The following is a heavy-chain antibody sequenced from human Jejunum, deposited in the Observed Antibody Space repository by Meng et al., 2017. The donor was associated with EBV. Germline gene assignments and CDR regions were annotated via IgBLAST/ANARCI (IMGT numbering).Heavy chain of an antibody. CDR3: AGNGYYALEY. J-gene: IGHJ4*02. D-gene: IGHD3-22*01. CDR2: IYHGGGT. Sequence: QVPLQELGPRLEKPSGTLSLTCVVSGGSISDNDWWSWVRQPPGKGLEWLGEIYHGGGTNYNPSLESRVTISVDKSKNQFSLKLNSVTVADTAVYYCAGNGYYALEYWGPGILVTVSS. CDR1: GGSISDNDW. V-gene: IGHV4-4*02.